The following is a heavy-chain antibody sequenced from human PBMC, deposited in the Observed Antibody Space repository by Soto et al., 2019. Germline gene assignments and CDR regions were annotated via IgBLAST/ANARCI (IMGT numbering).Heavy chain of an antibody. CDR3: AKPVFKRETYYGAEYFQH. CDR2: ISWDGSST. CDR1: GFTFDDYT. V-gene: IGHV3-43*01. J-gene: IGHJ1*01. Sequence: EMQLVESGGVVVQPGGSLRLSCAASGFTFDDYTMHWVRQAPGKGLEWVSLISWDGSSTYYADSVKGRFTISRDNTKNSLFPQMNSLRTEATALYYCAKPVFKRETYYGAEYFQHWGKGTLVTVPS. D-gene: IGHD1-26*01.